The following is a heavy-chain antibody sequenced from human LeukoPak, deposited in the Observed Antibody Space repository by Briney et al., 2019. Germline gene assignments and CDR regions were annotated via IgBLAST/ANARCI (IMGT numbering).Heavy chain of an antibody. J-gene: IGHJ4*02. CDR2: IYTGGNT. V-gene: IGHV3-53*01. Sequence: GGSLRLSCAASGFTVDSNYLSWVRQAPGKGLEWVSTIYTGGNTYYAASVKGRFTIPRDFSKNTVFLHMNSLRAEDTAMYYCARGDDSGYYDYFDYWGQGALVTVSS. D-gene: IGHD3-22*01. CDR3: ARGDDSGYYDYFDY. CDR1: GFTVDSNY.